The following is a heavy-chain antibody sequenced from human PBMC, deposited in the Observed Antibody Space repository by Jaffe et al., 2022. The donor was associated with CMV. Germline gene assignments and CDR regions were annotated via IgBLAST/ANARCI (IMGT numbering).Heavy chain of an antibody. V-gene: IGHV4-39*01. CDR1: GGSISSSYY. D-gene: IGHD3-22*01. CDR3: AKSYYYDSSGSFDY. J-gene: IGHJ4*02. CDR2: ISYSGTT. Sequence: QLQLQESGPGLVKPSETLSLTCTVSGGSISSSYYWGWIRQPPGKGLEWIGTISYSGTTYYNPSLKSRVTISVDTSKSQFSLKLSSVTAADTAVYYCAKSYYYDSSGSFDYWGQGTLVTVSS.